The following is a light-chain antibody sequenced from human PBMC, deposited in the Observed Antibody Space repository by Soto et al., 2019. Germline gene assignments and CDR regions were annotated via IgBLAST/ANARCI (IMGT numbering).Light chain of an antibody. CDR2: ASS. Sequence: DIQLTQSPSFLSASIGDRVTITCRASQGISSYLAWYQQTPGRVPKLLIYASSILQSGVPSRFSGSGSGTEFTLTISSLQPEDFATYYCQQLNTFPVTFGQGTRLDI. J-gene: IGKJ5*01. CDR1: QGISSY. CDR3: QQLNTFPVT. V-gene: IGKV1-9*01.